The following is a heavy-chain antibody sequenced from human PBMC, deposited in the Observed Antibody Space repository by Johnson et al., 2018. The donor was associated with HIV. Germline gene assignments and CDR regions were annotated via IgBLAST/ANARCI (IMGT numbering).Heavy chain of an antibody. J-gene: IGHJ3*02. D-gene: IGHD1-26*01. CDR3: TTDPYGGRRDAFEI. V-gene: IGHV3-11*01. Sequence: QVQLVESGGGLVKPGGSLRLSCAASGFTFSDYYMSWIRQAPGKGLEWVSSISSSGSTIYSAASVKGRFTISRDNAKNALYLQMNSLKTEDTAVYYCTTDPYGGRRDAFEIWGQGTMVTVSS. CDR1: GFTFSDYY. CDR2: ISSSGSTI.